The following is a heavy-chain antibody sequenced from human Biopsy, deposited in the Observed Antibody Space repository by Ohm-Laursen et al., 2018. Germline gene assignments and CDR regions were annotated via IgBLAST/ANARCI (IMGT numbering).Heavy chain of an antibody. CDR1: GFTFSSYW. CDR2: ISSSGSFI. Sequence: SLRLSCTATGFTFSSYWMNWVRQAPGQGLEWVSSISSSGSFIYFADSVKGRFTISRDNARNSLYLQMNSLRAEDTAVYYCGRGQTVAPGYYGMDVWGQGTTVTVSS. V-gene: IGHV3-21*01. CDR3: GRGQTVAPGYYGMDV. J-gene: IGHJ6*02. D-gene: IGHD4-17*01.